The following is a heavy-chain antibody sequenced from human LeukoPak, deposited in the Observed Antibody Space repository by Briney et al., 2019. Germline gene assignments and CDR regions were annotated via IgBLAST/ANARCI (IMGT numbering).Heavy chain of an antibody. CDR2: IYHSGST. CDR3: ARGRYSYGYNYYYYMDV. Sequence: SETLSLTCTVSGYSISSGYYWGWIRQPPGKGLEWIGSIYHSGSTFYNPSLKSRVTISVDTSKNQFSLKLSSVTAADTAVYYCARGRYSYGYNYYYYMDVWGKGTTVTVSS. V-gene: IGHV4-38-2*02. CDR1: GYSISSGYY. J-gene: IGHJ6*03. D-gene: IGHD5-18*01.